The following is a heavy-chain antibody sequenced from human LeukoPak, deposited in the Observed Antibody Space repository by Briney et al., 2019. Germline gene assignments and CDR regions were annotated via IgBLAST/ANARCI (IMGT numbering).Heavy chain of an antibody. CDR2: FIPVFGTA. J-gene: IGHJ6*03. CDR3: ARGPYYDFWSGYLEYYYYYMDV. CDR1: GGTVSNYV. V-gene: IGHV1-69*05. D-gene: IGHD3-3*01. Sequence: SAKEFSKAAGGTVSNYVISWVRQWPGQGLEETGGFIPVFGTANDAQKFQGRVTITTDESTSTAYMELSSLRSEDTAVYYCARGPYYDFWSGYLEYYYYYMDVWGKGTTVTVSS.